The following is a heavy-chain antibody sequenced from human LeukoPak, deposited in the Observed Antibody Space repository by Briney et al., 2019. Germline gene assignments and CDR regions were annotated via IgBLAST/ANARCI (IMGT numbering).Heavy chain of an antibody. CDR3: AKDLEGIAVAGPRDDY. Sequence: GGSLRLSCAASGFTFSSYGMHWVRQAPGKGLEWVAVISYDGGIKYYADSVKGRFTISRDNSKNTLYLQMNNLRAADTAVYYCAKDLEGIAVAGPRDDYWGQGNLVTVSS. V-gene: IGHV3-30*18. D-gene: IGHD6-19*01. J-gene: IGHJ4*02. CDR1: GFTFSSYG. CDR2: ISYDGGIK.